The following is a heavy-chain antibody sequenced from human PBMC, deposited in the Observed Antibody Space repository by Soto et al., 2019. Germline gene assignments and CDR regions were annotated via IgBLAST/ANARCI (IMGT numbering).Heavy chain of an antibody. D-gene: IGHD3-22*01. CDR3: SRGTIDYFXTSRSGYGLDV. Sequence: QVRLQESGPGLVKPSQTLSLTCSVSGVSISSADFYWSWIRQPPGKALEWLGGMSYIGSTYYNPSLQSRITMSLDTSKNHFSLTLTSVTAADTAVYFCSRGTIDYFXTSRSGYGLDVWGQGTAVSVSS. CDR2: MSYIGST. V-gene: IGHV4-30-4*01. CDR1: GVSISSADFY. J-gene: IGHJ6*02.